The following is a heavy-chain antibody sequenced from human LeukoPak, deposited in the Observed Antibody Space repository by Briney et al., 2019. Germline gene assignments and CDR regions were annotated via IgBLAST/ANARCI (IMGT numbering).Heavy chain of an antibody. V-gene: IGHV4-61*01. CDR1: GGSVSSGSYY. CDR2: IYYSGST. D-gene: IGHD4-17*01. CDR3: ARDTVTTEVFDY. Sequence: SETLSLTCTVSGGSVSSGSYYWSWIRQPPGKGLEWIGYIYYSGSTNYNPSLRSRVTISVDTSKNQFSLKLSSVTAADTAVYYCARDTVTTEVFDYWGQGTLVTVSS. J-gene: IGHJ4*02.